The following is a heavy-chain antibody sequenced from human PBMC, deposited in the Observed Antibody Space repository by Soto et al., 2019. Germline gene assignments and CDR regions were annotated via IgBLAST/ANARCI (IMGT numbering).Heavy chain of an antibody. V-gene: IGHV1-8*01. CDR1: GYTFTSYD. Sequence: ASVKVSCKASGYTFTSYDINWVRQATGQGLEWMGWMNPNSGNTGYAQKFQGRVTMTRNTSISTAYMELGSLRSEDTAVYYCAREGYYDSSGYKYPDYWGQGTLVTVSS. J-gene: IGHJ4*02. CDR3: AREGYYDSSGYKYPDY. D-gene: IGHD3-22*01. CDR2: MNPNSGNT.